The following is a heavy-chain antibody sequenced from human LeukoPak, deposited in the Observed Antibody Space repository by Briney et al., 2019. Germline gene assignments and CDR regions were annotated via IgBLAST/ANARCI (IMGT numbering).Heavy chain of an antibody. CDR3: ARDHSSSSEDY. Sequence: ASVKVSCKASGYTFTAYYMHWVRQAPGQGLEWMGWITPDSGTDYAQKFLGRVTLTWDTSINTAYMEVTSLTYDDTAVYYCARDHSSSSEDYWGQGTLVTVSS. CDR2: ITPDSGT. V-gene: IGHV1-2*02. CDR1: GYTFTAYY. J-gene: IGHJ4*02. D-gene: IGHD6-13*01.